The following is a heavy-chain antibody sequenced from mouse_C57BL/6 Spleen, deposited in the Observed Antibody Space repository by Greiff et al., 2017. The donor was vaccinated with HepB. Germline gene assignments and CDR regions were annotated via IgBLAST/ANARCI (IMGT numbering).Heavy chain of an antibody. V-gene: IGHV1-5*01. Sequence: EVQLQQSGTVLARPGASVKMSCKTSGYTFTSYWMHWVKQRPGQGLEWIGAIYPGNSDTSYNQKFKGKAKLTAVTSASTAYMELSSLTNEDSAVYYCTSGSNLLLRYFDYWGQGTTLTVSS. D-gene: IGHD1-1*01. CDR1: GYTFTSYW. J-gene: IGHJ2*01. CDR3: TSGSNLLLRYFDY. CDR2: IYPGNSDT.